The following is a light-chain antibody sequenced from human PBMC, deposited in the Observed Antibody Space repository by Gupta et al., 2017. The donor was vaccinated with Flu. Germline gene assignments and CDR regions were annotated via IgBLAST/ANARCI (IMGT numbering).Light chain of an antibody. J-gene: IGKJ1*01. CDR3: QQFNNYWT. CDR2: QSS. CDR1: QSIRSW. V-gene: IGKV1-5*03. Sequence: DIQMTQSPSTLSVSVGDRVTITCLASQSIRSWFACFQQKGGKAPKLLIYQSSHVESGVPSRFSGSLSGKVFTIIISSLQPDVSATYCLQQFNNYWTFGQGTKVEIK.